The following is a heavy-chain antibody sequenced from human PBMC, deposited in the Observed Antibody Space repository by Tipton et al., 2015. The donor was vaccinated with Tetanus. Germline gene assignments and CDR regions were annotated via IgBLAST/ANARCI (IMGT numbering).Heavy chain of an antibody. CDR2: VYHSGST. Sequence: TLSLTCAVSGDSVSRSSHYWTWIRQPPGKELGWVGYVYHSGSTNYHPSLKSRLTISVDTSKNQFSLNLRSVITADTAVYYCARANNDYPKKGPFDYWGQGILVTVSS. J-gene: IGHJ4*02. CDR1: GDSVSRSSHY. CDR3: ARANNDYPKKGPFDY. V-gene: IGHV4-61*01. D-gene: IGHD5-12*01.